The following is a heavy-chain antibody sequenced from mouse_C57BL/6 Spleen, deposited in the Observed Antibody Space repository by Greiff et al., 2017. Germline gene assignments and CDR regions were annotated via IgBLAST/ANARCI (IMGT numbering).Heavy chain of an antibody. J-gene: IGHJ3*01. CDR2: IYPSSGNT. CDR1: GYTFTSYG. CDR3: GSAWFAY. Sequence: QVQLQQSGAELARPGASVKLSCKASGYTFTSYGMSWVKQRTGQGLEWIGEIYPSSGNTYYNEKFKGKATLTADKASSTAYMELRSLTSEDSAVYFCGSAWFAYWGQGTLVTVSA. V-gene: IGHV1-81*01.